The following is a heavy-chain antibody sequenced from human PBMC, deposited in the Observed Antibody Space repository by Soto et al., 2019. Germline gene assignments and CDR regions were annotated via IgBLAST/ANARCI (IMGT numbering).Heavy chain of an antibody. CDR1: GFTFSDYG. Sequence: QVQLVESGGGVVQPGRSLRLSCVDSGFTFSDYGMHWVRQAPGKGLEWVAVVPYDGSKNYYADSVKGRFTISRDNSKNTLYLPMNSLRAEDTAIYYCAKDLSVIATVNYFDYWGQGTLVTVSS. J-gene: IGHJ4*02. CDR3: AKDLSVIATVNYFDY. V-gene: IGHV3-30*18. D-gene: IGHD4-17*01. CDR2: VPYDGSKN.